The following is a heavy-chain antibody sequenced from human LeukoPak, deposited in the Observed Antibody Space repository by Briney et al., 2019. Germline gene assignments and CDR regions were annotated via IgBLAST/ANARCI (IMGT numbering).Heavy chain of an antibody. V-gene: IGHV3-30*02. CDR2: IRYDGSNK. CDR1: GFTFSSYG. Sequence: PGGSLRLSCAASGFTFSSYGMHWVRQAPGKGLDWVAFIRYDGSNKYYADSVKGRFTISRDNSKNTLYLQMNSLRAEDTAVYYCAKDLYDFWSGYSFDPWGQGTLVTVSS. J-gene: IGHJ5*02. D-gene: IGHD3-3*01. CDR3: AKDLYDFWSGYSFDP.